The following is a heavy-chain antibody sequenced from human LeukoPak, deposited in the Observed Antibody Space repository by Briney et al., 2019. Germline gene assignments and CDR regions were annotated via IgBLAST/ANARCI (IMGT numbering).Heavy chain of an antibody. V-gene: IGHV3-74*01. CDR3: ARDHENCSGGSCYYYYYGMDV. CDR1: GFTFSSYW. D-gene: IGHD2-15*01. Sequence: PGGSLRLSCAASGFTFSSYWMHWVRQAPGKGLVWVSRINIDGRSTGYADSVKGRFTISRDNAKNTLYLQMNSLRAEDTAVYYCARDHENCSGGSCYYYYYGMDVWGQGTTVTVSS. J-gene: IGHJ6*02. CDR2: INIDGRST.